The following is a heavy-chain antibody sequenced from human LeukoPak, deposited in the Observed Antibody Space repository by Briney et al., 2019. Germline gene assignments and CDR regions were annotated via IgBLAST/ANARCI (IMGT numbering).Heavy chain of an antibody. V-gene: IGHV1-18*01. Sequence: GASVKVSCKASGYTFTSYGISWVRQAPGQGLEWMGWISAYNGNTNYAQKLQGRVTMTTDTSTSTAYMELRSLRSDDTAVYYCARGEKRYCSSTSCSYYYYGMDVWGQGTTVTVSS. CDR1: GYTFTSYG. CDR3: ARGEKRYCSSTSCSYYYYGMDV. CDR2: ISAYNGNT. J-gene: IGHJ6*02. D-gene: IGHD2-2*01.